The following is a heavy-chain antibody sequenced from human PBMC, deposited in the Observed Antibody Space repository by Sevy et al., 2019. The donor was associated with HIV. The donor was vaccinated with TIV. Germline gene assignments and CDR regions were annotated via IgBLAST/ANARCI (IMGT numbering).Heavy chain of an antibody. CDR3: VKDISSGPARPGDY. CDR2: ISCNSDSV. V-gene: IGHV3-9*01. J-gene: IGHJ4*02. D-gene: IGHD6-6*01. Sequence: GGSLRLSCAASGFIFNDHAMHWVRQAQGKGLEWVSGISCNSDSVGYADSVKGRFTISRDNAKNSLYLHMNSLRPEDTALYYCVKDISSGPARPGDYWGQGTLVTVSS. CDR1: GFIFNDHA.